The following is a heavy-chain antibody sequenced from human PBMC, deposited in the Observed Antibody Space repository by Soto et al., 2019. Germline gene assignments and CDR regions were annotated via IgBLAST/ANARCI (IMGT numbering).Heavy chain of an antibody. V-gene: IGHV2-5*01. CDR3: THSGVTYYYGPGNDYAMNH. D-gene: IGHD3-10*01. CDR1: GFSLSTSGVG. Sequence: SGPTLVNPTQTLTLTCPFSGFSLSTSGVGLGWIRQPPGKALECLALIYGNDDKRYSPSLKNRLTITKDTSKNQVVITMTNMDPVDTATYYCTHSGVTYYYGPGNDYAMNHWGQGTLVTVSS. J-gene: IGHJ4*02. CDR2: IYGNDDK.